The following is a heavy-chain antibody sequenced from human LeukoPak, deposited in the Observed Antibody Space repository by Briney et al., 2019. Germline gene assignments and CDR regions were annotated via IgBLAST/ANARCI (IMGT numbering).Heavy chain of an antibody. V-gene: IGHV3-7*01. Sequence: GGSLRLSCAASGFIFSSRWMRWVRQAPGKGLEWVANIMRDGSEEYYVDSVKGRFTISRDNAKNSLYLQMNSLRAEDTAVYYCASLLGDKTIFDYWRQGTLVTVSS. CDR2: IMRDGSEE. CDR3: ASLLGDKTIFDY. CDR1: GFIFSSRW. D-gene: IGHD1-26*01. J-gene: IGHJ4*02.